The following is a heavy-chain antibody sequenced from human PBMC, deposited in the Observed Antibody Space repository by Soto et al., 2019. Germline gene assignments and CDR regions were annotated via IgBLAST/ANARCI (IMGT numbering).Heavy chain of an antibody. Sequence: ASVKVSCKASGYTFTSYAMHWVRQAPGQRLEWMGWINAGNGDTKYSQKFQGRVTITRDTSASTAYMELSSLRSEDTAVYYCARDFDFWRGYYQDFDYWGQGTLVTVSS. D-gene: IGHD3-3*01. V-gene: IGHV1-3*01. CDR3: ARDFDFWRGYYQDFDY. J-gene: IGHJ4*02. CDR1: GYTFTSYA. CDR2: INAGNGDT.